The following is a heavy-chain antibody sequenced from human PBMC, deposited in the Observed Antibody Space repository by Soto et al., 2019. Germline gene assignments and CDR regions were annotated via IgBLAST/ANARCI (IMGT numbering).Heavy chain of an antibody. CDR2: IYYSGST. V-gene: IGHV4-31*03. J-gene: IGHJ4*02. D-gene: IGHD2-21*02. CDR1: GGSISSGGYY. CDR3: ARAPGAYCGGDCYSPYYFDY. Sequence: PSETLSLTCTVSGGSISSGGYYWSWIRQHPGKGLEWIGYIYYSGSTYYNPSLKSRVTISVDTSKNQFSLKLSSVTAADTAVYYCARAPGAYCGGDCYSPYYFDYWGQGTLVTVSS.